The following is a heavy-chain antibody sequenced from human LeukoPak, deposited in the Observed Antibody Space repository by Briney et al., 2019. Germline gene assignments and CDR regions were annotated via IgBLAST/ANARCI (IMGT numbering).Heavy chain of an antibody. J-gene: IGHJ4*02. D-gene: IGHD2-2*01. CDR1: GVAFSSYA. CDR3: AIRTHIVVVPAANRSFDY. Sequence: PGGSLRLSYAASGVAFSSYAMSWVRQAPGKGLEWVSAISGSGGSTYYADSVKGRFTISGDNSKNTLYLQMNSLRAEDTAVYYCAIRTHIVVVPAANRSFDYWGQGTLVTVSS. V-gene: IGHV3-23*01. CDR2: ISGSGGST.